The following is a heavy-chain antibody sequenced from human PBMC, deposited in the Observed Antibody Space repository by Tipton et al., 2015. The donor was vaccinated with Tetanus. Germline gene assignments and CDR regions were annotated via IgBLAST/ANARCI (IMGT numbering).Heavy chain of an antibody. CDR2: IKQDGTDY. CDR3: GKQNGGRWVVDH. Sequence: SLRLSCAASGFPFTTYGMTWVRQAPGKGLEWVANIKQDGTDYRYVDSVKGRFTISRDNAKNSLYLQMNSLSADDTAVYYCGKQNGGRWVVDHWGQGTLVTVSS. V-gene: IGHV3-7*03. CDR1: GFPFTTYG. D-gene: IGHD4-23*01. J-gene: IGHJ4*02.